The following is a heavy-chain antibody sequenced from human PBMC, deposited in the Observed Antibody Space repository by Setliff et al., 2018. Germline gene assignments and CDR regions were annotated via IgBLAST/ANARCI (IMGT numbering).Heavy chain of an antibody. V-gene: IGHV1-2*02. J-gene: IGHJ4*02. CDR1: GYTFTNYY. CDR2: IHPTSGGT. Sequence: ASVKVSCKASGYTFTNYYMHWVRQAPGQGLEWMGWIHPTSGGTNYAQNFQGRVTMTRDTSMITVYMELTRLRSDDTAVYYCARERYFDYWGQGTLVTVSS. CDR3: ARERYFDY.